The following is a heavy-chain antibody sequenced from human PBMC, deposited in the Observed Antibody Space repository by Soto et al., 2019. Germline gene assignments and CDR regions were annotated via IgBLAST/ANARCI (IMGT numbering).Heavy chain of an antibody. CDR2: ISAHNGNT. Sequence: QVHLVQSGAEVKKPGASVKVSCQGSGYAFTTYGITWVRQAPGQGLEWMGWISAHNGNTNYAQKLQGRVTVTRDTSTSTAYMEPRGLRYDDTAVYYCARGRYGDYGGQGALVTVSS. D-gene: IGHD1-1*01. J-gene: IGHJ4*02. CDR1: GYAFTTYG. CDR3: ARGRYGDY. V-gene: IGHV1-18*01.